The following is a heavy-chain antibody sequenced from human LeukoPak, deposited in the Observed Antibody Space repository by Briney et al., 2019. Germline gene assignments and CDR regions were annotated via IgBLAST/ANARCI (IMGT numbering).Heavy chain of an antibody. CDR1: GGSISGGDYY. D-gene: IGHD4-17*01. J-gene: IGHJ4*02. Sequence: SQTLSLTCTVSGGSISGGDYYWSWIRQPPGKGLEWIGYIYYSGSTYYNPSLKSRVTISVDTSKDQFSLKLSSVTAADTAVYYCASSDYGDYVGYWGQGTLVTVSS. V-gene: IGHV4-30-4*01. CDR2: IYYSGST. CDR3: ASSDYGDYVGY.